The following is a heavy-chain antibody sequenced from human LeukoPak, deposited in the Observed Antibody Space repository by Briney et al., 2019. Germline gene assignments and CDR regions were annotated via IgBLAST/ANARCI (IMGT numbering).Heavy chain of an antibody. CDR1: GFTFSSYW. V-gene: IGHV3-7*01. J-gene: IGHJ5*02. CDR3: ARAPGEGWFDP. D-gene: IGHD4-17*01. Sequence: HPGASLRLSCAASGFTFSSYWMSWVRQAPGKGLEWVASIKQDGSEKYYVDSVKGRFTISRDNAKNSLYLQMNSLRAEDTALYYCARAPGEGWFDPWGQGTLVTVSS. CDR2: IKQDGSEK.